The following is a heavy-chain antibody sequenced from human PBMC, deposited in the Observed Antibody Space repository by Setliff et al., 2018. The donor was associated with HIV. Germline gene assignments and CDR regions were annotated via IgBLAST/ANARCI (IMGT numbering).Heavy chain of an antibody. CDR3: ARLSIPAYYYMDV. CDR2: IIPILDVT. J-gene: IGHJ6*03. CDR1: GGTLSSYA. Sequence: SVKVSCKASGGTLSSYAVSWVRQAPGQGLEWMGGIIPILDVTTSAQKFQGRLTITADKSTSTAYMELSSLRSEDTAVYYCARLSIPAYYYMDVWGKGTTVTVSS. V-gene: IGHV1-69*10. D-gene: IGHD2-21*01.